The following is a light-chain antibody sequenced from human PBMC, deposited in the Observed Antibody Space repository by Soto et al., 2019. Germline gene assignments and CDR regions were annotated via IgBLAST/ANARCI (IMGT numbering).Light chain of an antibody. J-gene: IGKJ2*01. CDR1: QSISPW. CDR3: QQYRGRPYT. CDR2: RAS. Sequence: DIQMTQSPSTLSAYVGERVTITCRASQSISPWLAWYQKKPGKAPNLLIYRASTLQTGVPSRFSGSGSGTEFTLTINSLQPDDFATYYCQQYRGRPYTFGQGAKLEIE. V-gene: IGKV1-5*03.